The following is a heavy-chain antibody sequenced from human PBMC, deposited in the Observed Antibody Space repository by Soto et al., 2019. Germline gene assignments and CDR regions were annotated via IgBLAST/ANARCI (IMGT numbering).Heavy chain of an antibody. Sequence: SETLSLTCAVSGGSISSGGYSWSWIRQPPGKGLEWIGYIYYSGGTNYNASLESRVTLSLDKSKNQFSLQLRSVTAADTAIYFCARSVFYYFASGSPGGYWGQGIPVTVSS. CDR3: ARSVFYYFASGSPGGY. CDR2: IYYSGGT. D-gene: IGHD3-10*01. J-gene: IGHJ4*02. V-gene: IGHV4-30-2*01. CDR1: GGSISSGGYS.